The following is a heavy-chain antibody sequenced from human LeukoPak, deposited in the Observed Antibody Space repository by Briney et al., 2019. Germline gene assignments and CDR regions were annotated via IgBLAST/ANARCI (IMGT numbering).Heavy chain of an antibody. V-gene: IGHV4-34*01. CDR3: ARAGYSSSWSHYYYYMDV. D-gene: IGHD6-13*01. CDR2: INHSGST. J-gene: IGHJ6*03. Sequence: SETLSLTCAVYGGSFSGYYWSWIRQPPGKGLEWIGEINHSGSTYYNPSLKSRVTISVDTSKNQFSLKLSSVTAADTAVYYCARAGYSSSWSHYYYYMDVWGKGTTVTVSS. CDR1: GGSFSGYY.